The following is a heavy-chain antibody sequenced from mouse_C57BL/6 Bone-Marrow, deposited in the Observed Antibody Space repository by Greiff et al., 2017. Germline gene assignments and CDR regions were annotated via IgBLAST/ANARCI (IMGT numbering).Heavy chain of an antibody. V-gene: IGHV5-6*01. Sequence: EVKLQESGGDLVKPGGSLKLSCAASGFTFSSYGMSWVRQTPDKRLEWVATISSGGSYTYYPDSVKGRFTISRDNAKNTLYLQMSSLKSEDTAMYYCARDYYGSSSWFAYWGQGTLVTVSA. D-gene: IGHD1-1*01. CDR2: ISSGGSYT. CDR1: GFTFSSYG. J-gene: IGHJ3*01. CDR3: ARDYYGSSSWFAY.